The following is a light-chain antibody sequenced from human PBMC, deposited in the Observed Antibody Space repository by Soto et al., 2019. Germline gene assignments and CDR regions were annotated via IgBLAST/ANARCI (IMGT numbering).Light chain of an antibody. CDR3: QQRSNWLRYT. J-gene: IGKJ2*01. CDR1: QSVSSY. Sequence: EIVLTQSPATLSLSPGERATLSCRASQSVSSYLAWYQQKPGQAPRLLIYDASNRATGIPARFSGSGSGTDFTLTISSLEPEDFAVYYCQQRSNWLRYTFGQGTKLGIK. CDR2: DAS. V-gene: IGKV3-11*01.